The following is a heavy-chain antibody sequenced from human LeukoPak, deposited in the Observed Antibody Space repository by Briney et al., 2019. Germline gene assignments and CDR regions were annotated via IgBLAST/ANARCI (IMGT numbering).Heavy chain of an antibody. CDR1: GYTFTGYY. Sequence: ASVKVSCKASGYTFTGYYMHWVRRAPGQGLEWMGWINPNSGGTNYAQKFQGRVTMTRGTSISTAYMELSRLRSDDTAVYYCARDLMVRGVLKLIINWFDPWGQGTLVTVSS. V-gene: IGHV1-2*02. J-gene: IGHJ5*02. CDR2: INPNSGGT. CDR3: ARDLMVRGVLKLIINWFDP. D-gene: IGHD3-10*01.